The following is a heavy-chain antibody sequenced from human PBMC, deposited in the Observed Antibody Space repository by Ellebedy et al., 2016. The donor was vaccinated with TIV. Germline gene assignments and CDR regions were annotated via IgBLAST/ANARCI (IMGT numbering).Heavy chain of an antibody. J-gene: IGHJ4*02. CDR1: GGSISSYY. Sequence: SETLSLTCTVSGGSISSYYWSWIRQSPGKELEWIGYVYSTGSTNYNPSLKSRATISLDTAKNQFSLRLRSVTAADTAVYFCARCIAAAGSGIPDSWGQGALVTVSS. CDR3: ARCIAAAGSGIPDS. D-gene: IGHD6-13*01. CDR2: VYSTGST. V-gene: IGHV4-59*01.